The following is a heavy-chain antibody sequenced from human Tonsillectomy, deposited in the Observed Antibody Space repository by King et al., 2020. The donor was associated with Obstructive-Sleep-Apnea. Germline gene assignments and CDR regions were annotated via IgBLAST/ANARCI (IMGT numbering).Heavy chain of an antibody. D-gene: IGHD6-19*01. V-gene: IGHV3-23*04. CDR1: GFTFSSYA. J-gene: IGHJ4*02. Sequence: VQLVESGGGLVQPGGSLRLSCAASGFTFSSYAMSWVRQAPGRGLEWVSAIGGSGGSTYYADSVKGRFTISRDNSKNTLYLQMNSLRAEDTAVYYCAKHGYSSGWYRGGYFDYWGQGTLVTVSS. CDR2: IGGSGGST. CDR3: AKHGYSSGWYRGGYFDY.